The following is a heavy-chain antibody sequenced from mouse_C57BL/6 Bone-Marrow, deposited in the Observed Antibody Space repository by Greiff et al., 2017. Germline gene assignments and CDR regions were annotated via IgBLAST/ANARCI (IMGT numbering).Heavy chain of an antibody. CDR3: TTGFITTVVEDY. V-gene: IGHV14-4*01. D-gene: IGHD1-1*01. CDR2: IDPENGDT. CDR1: GFNIKDDY. Sequence: EVQLQQSGAELVRPGASVKLSCTASGFNIKDDYMHWVKQRPEQGLEWIGWIDPENGDTEYASKFQGKATITADTSSNTAYLQLSSLTSEDTAVYYCTTGFITTVVEDYWGQGTTLTVSS. J-gene: IGHJ2*01.